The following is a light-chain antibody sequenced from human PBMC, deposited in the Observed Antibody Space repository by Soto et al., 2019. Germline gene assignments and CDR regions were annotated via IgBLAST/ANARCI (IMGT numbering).Light chain of an antibody. CDR3: VQALQTPGT. V-gene: IGKV2-28*01. CDR1: QSLLHSNGNNS. Sequence: DIVMTQSPLSLSVTPGEPASITCRSSQSLLHSNGNNSLVWYMQKAGQSPQLLIYMGSTRASGVPDRCSGGGSGTYFQLKISRVAAEDVGVYYCVQALQTPGTFGQGTKVEIK. CDR2: MGS. J-gene: IGKJ1*01.